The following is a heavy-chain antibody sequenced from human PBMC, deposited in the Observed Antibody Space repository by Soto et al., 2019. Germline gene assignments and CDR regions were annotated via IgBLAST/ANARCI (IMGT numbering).Heavy chain of an antibody. Sequence: QVQLVQSGDEVREPGASVKVSCKASGYPFSNYGLHWVRQAPGQRLEWMGWINPGDGNTRYSQKFQRRVTITSDQSANTDYMELTSLKSEDTAIYYCATGLQHLVNLYYFDLWGQGTLVTVSS. CDR1: GYPFSNYG. V-gene: IGHV1-3*01. D-gene: IGHD2-15*01. J-gene: IGHJ4*02. CDR3: ATGLQHLVNLYYFDL. CDR2: INPGDGNT.